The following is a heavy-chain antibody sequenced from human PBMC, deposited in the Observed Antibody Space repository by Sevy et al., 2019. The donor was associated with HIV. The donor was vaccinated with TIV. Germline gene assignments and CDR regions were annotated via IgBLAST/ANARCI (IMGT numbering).Heavy chain of an antibody. Sequence: GGSLRLSCAASGFTFDDYGMSWVRQAPGKGLEWVSGINWNGGSTGYAHSVKGRFTISRDNAKNSLYLQMNSLRAEDTALYYCARAGGSYYNYYYYGMDVWGQGTTVTVSS. CDR2: INWNGGST. CDR1: GFTFDDYG. CDR3: ARAGGSYYNYYYYGMDV. D-gene: IGHD1-26*01. J-gene: IGHJ6*02. V-gene: IGHV3-20*04.